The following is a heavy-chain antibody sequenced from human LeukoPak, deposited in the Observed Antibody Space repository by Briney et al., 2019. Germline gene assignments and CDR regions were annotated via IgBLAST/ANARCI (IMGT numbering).Heavy chain of an antibody. V-gene: IGHV5-51*01. Sequence: GESLNISCKGSGYRFTNYWIGWVRQMPGKGLDWMGMIYPGDSDTRYRPSFQGQVTISADKSISTAYLQWSSLKASDTAMYYCARRSGPLVYFFFDYWGQGTLVTVSS. CDR1: GYRFTNYW. D-gene: IGHD6-13*01. CDR2: IYPGDSDT. J-gene: IGHJ4*02. CDR3: ARRSGPLVYFFFDY.